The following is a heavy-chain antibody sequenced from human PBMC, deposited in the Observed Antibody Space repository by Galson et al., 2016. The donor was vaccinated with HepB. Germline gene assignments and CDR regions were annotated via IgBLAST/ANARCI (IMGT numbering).Heavy chain of an antibody. Sequence: SVKVSCKESGYSFSKNYMHWVRQAPGQGLEWMGVLNPTAGRTRYAQKFLGRVTLTRDTSTSTGYMELNNLRSEDTAAYYCARDDNLVNDVFDIWGQGTLVTVSS. CDR3: ARDDNLVNDVFDI. V-gene: IGHV1-46*01. D-gene: IGHD1-1*01. J-gene: IGHJ3*02. CDR2: LNPTAGRT. CDR1: GYSFSKNY.